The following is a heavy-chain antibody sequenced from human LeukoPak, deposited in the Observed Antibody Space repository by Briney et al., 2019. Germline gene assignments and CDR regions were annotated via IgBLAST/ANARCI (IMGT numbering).Heavy chain of an antibody. CDR2: MNPNSGKT. CDR1: GYTFTSYD. Sequence: ASVKVSCKASGYTFTSYDINWVRQAAGQGLEWMGWMNPNSGKTGYSQKFQGRVTMTRNNSISTAYMELSSLKSEDTAVYFCARRFCSGARCWGGFDYWGPGTLVTVS. J-gene: IGHJ4*01. D-gene: IGHD2-15*01. CDR3: ARRFCSGARCWGGFDY. V-gene: IGHV1-8*01.